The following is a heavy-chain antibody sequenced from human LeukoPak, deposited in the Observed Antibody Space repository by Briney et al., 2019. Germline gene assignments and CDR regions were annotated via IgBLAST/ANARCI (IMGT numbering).Heavy chain of an antibody. V-gene: IGHV4-59*06. CDR2: IYYSGST. CDR3: AREGGDFDY. Sequence: SETLSLTCAVYGGSFSNFYWTWIRQPPGKGLEWIGYIYYSGSTYYNPSLKSRVTISVDTSKNQFSLKLSSVTAADTAVYYCAREGGDFDYRGQGTLVTVSS. D-gene: IGHD2-21*01. CDR1: GGSFSNFY. J-gene: IGHJ4*02.